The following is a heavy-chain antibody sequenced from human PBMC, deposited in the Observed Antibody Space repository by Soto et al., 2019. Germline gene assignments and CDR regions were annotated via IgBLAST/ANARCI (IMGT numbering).Heavy chain of an antibody. CDR3: ARERPDGSRLDP. CDR2: VSFSGAT. V-gene: IGHV4-39*02. D-gene: IGHD6-13*01. J-gene: IGHJ5*02. CDR1: GDSVSSSRHY. Sequence: PSETLSLTCIVSGDSVSSSRHYWSWIRQVPGKGPEWIGSVSFSGATYYNLSLRSRATISVDTSKNQFSLDLNSLTAADTAVYYCARERPDGSRLDPWGQGTLVT.